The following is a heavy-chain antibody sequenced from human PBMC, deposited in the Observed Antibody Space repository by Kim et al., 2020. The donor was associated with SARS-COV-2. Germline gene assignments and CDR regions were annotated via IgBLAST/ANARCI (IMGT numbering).Heavy chain of an antibody. Sequence: SETLSLTCTVSGGSISSYYWSWIRQPPGKGLEWIGYIYYSGSTNYNPSLKSRVTISVDTSKNQFSLKLSSVTAADTAVYYCAREQQLVHMGNWFDPWGQGTLVTVSS. V-gene: IGHV4-59*01. CDR3: AREQQLVHMGNWFDP. J-gene: IGHJ5*02. CDR2: IYYSGST. CDR1: GGSISSYY. D-gene: IGHD6-13*01.